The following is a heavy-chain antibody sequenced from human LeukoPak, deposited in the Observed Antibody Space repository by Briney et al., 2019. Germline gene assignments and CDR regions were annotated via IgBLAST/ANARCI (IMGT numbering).Heavy chain of an antibody. J-gene: IGHJ4*02. Sequence: GGSLRLSRAASGFTFSSYWMSWVRQAPGKGLEWVANIKQDGSEKYYVDSVKGRFTISRDNAKNSLYLQMNSLRAEDTAVYYCARFAVAAYFDYWGQGTLVTVSS. D-gene: IGHD6-19*01. CDR1: GFTFSSYW. CDR2: IKQDGSEK. CDR3: ARFAVAAYFDY. V-gene: IGHV3-7*01.